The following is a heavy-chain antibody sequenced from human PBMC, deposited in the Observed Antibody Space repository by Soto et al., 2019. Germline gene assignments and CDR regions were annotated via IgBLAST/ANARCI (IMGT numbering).Heavy chain of an antibody. D-gene: IGHD6-19*01. CDR1: GFTFSSYA. CDR2: ISYDGSNK. V-gene: IGHV3-30-3*01. CDR3: ARATSGWYKDAFEI. J-gene: IGHJ3*02. Sequence: QVQLVESGGGVVQPGRSLRLSCAASGFTFSSYAMHWVRQAPGKGLEWVAVISYDGSNKYYADSVKGRFTISRDNSKNTLHLPMNSLRAEGTGVYYCARATSGWYKDAFEIWGQGTMVTVSS.